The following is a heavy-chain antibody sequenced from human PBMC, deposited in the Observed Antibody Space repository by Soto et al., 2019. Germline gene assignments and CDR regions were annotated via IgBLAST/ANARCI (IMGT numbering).Heavy chain of an antibody. V-gene: IGHV4-59*08. J-gene: IGHJ3*02. D-gene: IGHD3-10*01. CDR3: ARQVLLWFGEDTLDAFDI. CDR1: GGSISSYY. Sequence: QVQLQESGPGLVKPSETLSLTCTVSGGSISSYYWSWIRQPPGKGLEWIGYIYYSGSTNYNPSLKVRVTISVEPSRNLFSLKLSSVTAAGTAVYYCARQVLLWFGEDTLDAFDIWGQGTMFTVSS. CDR2: IYYSGST.